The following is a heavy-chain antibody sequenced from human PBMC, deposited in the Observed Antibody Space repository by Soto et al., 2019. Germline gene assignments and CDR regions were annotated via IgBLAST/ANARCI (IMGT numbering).Heavy chain of an antibody. CDR3: AKYYDFWSGYYTGYMDV. D-gene: IGHD3-3*01. V-gene: IGHV3-23*01. Sequence: GGSLRLSCAASGFTFSSYAMSWVRQAPGKGLEWVSAISGSGGSTYYADSVKGRFTISRDNSKNTLYLQMSSLRAEDTAVYYCAKYYDFWSGYYTGYMDVWGKGTTVTVSS. CDR2: ISGSGGST. CDR1: GFTFSSYA. J-gene: IGHJ6*03.